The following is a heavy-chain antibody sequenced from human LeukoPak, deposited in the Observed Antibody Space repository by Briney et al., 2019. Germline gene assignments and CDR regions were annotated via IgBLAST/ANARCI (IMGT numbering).Heavy chain of an antibody. D-gene: IGHD7-27*01. Sequence: GGSLRLSCAASGFTFSTYDMHWVRQATGKGLEWVSAIGPRGDTYYAGSVQGRFTISRDNAKNSLYLQMNSLRAEDTAVYYCARFLGWGYYYYMDVWGKGTTVTVSS. CDR2: IGPRGDT. CDR1: GFTFSTYD. CDR3: ARFLGWGYYYYMDV. J-gene: IGHJ6*03. V-gene: IGHV3-13*01.